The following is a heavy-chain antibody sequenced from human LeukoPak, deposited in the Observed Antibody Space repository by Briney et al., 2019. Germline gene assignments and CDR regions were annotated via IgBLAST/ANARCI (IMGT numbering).Heavy chain of an antibody. CDR1: GGSFCGYY. J-gene: IGHJ4*02. CDR3: ARCGETMVRGVIIADFDY. CDR2: INRSGST. D-gene: IGHD3-10*01. Sequence: SETLSLTCAVYGGSFCGYYWSWIRQPPGKGLEWIGEINRSGSTNYNPSLKSRVTISVDTSKNQFSLKLSSVTAADTAVYYCARCGETMVRGVIIADFDYWGQGTLVTVSS. V-gene: IGHV4-34*01.